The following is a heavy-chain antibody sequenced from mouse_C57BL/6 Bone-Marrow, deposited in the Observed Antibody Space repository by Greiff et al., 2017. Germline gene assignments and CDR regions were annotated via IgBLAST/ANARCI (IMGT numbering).Heavy chain of an antibody. CDR2: IYPGSGST. D-gene: IGHD2-4*01. CDR3: ARGGGLRQGAWFAY. Sequence: QVQLKQPGAELVKPGASVKMSCKASGYTFTSYWITWVKQRPGQGLEWIGDIYPGSGSTNYNEKFKSKATLTVDTSSSTAYMQLSSLTSEDSAVYYCARGGGLRQGAWFAYWGQGTLVTVSA. CDR1: GYTFTSYW. J-gene: IGHJ3*01. V-gene: IGHV1-55*01.